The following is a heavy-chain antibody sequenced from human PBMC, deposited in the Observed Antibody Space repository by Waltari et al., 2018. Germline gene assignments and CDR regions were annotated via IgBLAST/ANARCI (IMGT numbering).Heavy chain of an antibody. V-gene: IGHV1-18*01. J-gene: IGHJ6*03. D-gene: IGHD3-10*01. CDR2: ISPYTENT. Sequence: QLVQSGSEVKKHGASVRVCCKTSGYGCTGDGLNWVRQAPGQGLEWMGWISPYTENTNNDEKFRGRITVTTDTSTRTAYMELRNLRSDDTAVYYCARGLARGIHPYYYMDVWGQGTTVTVSS. CDR3: ARGLARGIHPYYYMDV. CDR1: GYGCTGDG.